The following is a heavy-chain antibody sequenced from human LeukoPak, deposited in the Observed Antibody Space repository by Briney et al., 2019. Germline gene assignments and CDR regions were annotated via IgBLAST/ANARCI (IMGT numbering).Heavy chain of an antibody. J-gene: IGHJ4*02. CDR2: ISGSGGST. CDR1: GFTVSSNY. CDR3: AKVQMAIFGVVPYYFDY. Sequence: GGSLRLSCAASGFTVSSNYMSWVRQAPGKGLEWVSAISGSGGSTYYADSVKGRFTISRDNSKNTLYLQMNSLRAEDTAVYYCAKVQMAIFGVVPYYFDYWGQGTLVTVSS. V-gene: IGHV3-23*01. D-gene: IGHD3-3*01.